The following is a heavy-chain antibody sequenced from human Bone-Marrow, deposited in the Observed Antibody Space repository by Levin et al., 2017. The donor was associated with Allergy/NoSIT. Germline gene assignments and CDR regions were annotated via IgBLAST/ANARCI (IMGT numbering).Heavy chain of an antibody. CDR3: ARRLHNIIAAAGRNENWFDP. D-gene: IGHD6-13*01. V-gene: IGHV4-59*08. J-gene: IGHJ5*02. CDR2: IYYSGST. Sequence: NSSETLSLTCTVSGGSISSYYWSWIRQPPGKGLEWIGYIYYSGSTNYNPSLKSRVTISVDTSKNQFSLKLSSVTAADTAVYYCARRLHNIIAAAGRNENWFDPWGQGTLVTVCS. CDR1: GGSISSYY.